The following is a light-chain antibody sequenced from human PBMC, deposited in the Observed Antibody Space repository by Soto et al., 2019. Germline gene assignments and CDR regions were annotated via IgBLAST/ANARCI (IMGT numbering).Light chain of an antibody. V-gene: IGKV3-15*01. CDR3: QQYSNWPLS. CDR2: GAS. J-gene: IGKJ4*01. Sequence: EIVMTQSPATLTVSPGERATLSCRASQSIFTNLAWYQQKPGQAPRLLIHGASTRATGIPARFSGSGSGTEFTLSISSLQSADFAVYYCQQYSNWPLSFGGGTKVDI. CDR1: QSIFTN.